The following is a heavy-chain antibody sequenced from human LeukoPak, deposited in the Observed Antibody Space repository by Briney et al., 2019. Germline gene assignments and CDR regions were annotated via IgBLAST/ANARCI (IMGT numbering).Heavy chain of an antibody. J-gene: IGHJ4*02. CDR2: ISAYNGNT. V-gene: IGHV1-18*01. Sequence: ASVKVSCKASGYTFTRYDINWVREATGQGLEWMGWISAYNGNTNYAQKLQGRVTMTTDTSTSTAYMELRSLRSDDTAVYYCARDRFLEETFDYWGQGTLVTVSS. D-gene: IGHD3-3*01. CDR1: GYTFTRYD. CDR3: ARDRFLEETFDY.